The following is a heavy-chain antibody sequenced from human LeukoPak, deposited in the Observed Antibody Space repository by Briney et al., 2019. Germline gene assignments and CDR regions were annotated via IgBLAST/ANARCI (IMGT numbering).Heavy chain of an antibody. Sequence: GGSLRLYCAASGFTFSSYSMNWDRQAPGKGLKWVSSISSSSSYIYYADSVKGRFTTYRDNAKNSLYLQMNSLRAEDTAVYYCATGGSRSWYEARYYYGMDVWGQGTTVTVSS. CDR2: ISSSSSYI. D-gene: IGHD6-13*01. V-gene: IGHV3-21*01. J-gene: IGHJ6*02. CDR3: ATGGSRSWYEARYYYGMDV. CDR1: GFTFSSYS.